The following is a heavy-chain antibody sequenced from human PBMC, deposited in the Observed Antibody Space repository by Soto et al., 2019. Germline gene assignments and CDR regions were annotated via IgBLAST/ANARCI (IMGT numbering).Heavy chain of an antibody. D-gene: IGHD3-3*01. V-gene: IGHV3-9*01. Sequence: GGSLRLSCAASGFTFDDYAMHWVRQAPGKGLEWVSGISWNSGSIGYADSVKGRFTISRDNAKNSLYLQMNSLRAEDTALYYCAKDISSLGFWSGSTFDYWGQGTLVTVSS. CDR3: AKDISSLGFWSGSTFDY. J-gene: IGHJ4*02. CDR2: ISWNSGSI. CDR1: GFTFDDYA.